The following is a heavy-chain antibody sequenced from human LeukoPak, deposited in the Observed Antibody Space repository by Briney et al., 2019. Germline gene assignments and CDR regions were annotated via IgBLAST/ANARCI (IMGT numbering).Heavy chain of an antibody. CDR2: TYYRSKWYN. J-gene: IGHJ4*02. D-gene: IGHD4-17*01. V-gene: IGHV6-1*01. CDR3: ARMSPTDDYGDYGYYFDY. Sequence: SQTLSLTCAISGDSVSSNSAAWNWIRQSPSRGLEWLGRTYYRSKWYNDYAVSVKSRITINPDTSKNQFSLQLNSVTPEDTAVYYCARMSPTDDYGDYGYYFDYWGQGTLVTVSS. CDR1: GDSVSSNSAA.